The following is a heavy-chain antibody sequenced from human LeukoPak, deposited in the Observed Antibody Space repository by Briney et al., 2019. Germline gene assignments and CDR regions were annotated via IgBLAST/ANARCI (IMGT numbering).Heavy chain of an antibody. CDR1: GGSISSSSYY. Sequence: SETLSLTCTVSGGSISSSSYYWGWIRQPPGKGLEWIGSIYYSGSTYYNPSLKSRVTISVDTSKNQFSLKLSSVTAADTAVYYCARGELRYLDWLFSTTGIDAFDIWGQGTMVTVSS. CDR2: IYYSGST. D-gene: IGHD3-9*01. CDR3: ARGELRYLDWLFSTTGIDAFDI. J-gene: IGHJ3*02. V-gene: IGHV4-39*07.